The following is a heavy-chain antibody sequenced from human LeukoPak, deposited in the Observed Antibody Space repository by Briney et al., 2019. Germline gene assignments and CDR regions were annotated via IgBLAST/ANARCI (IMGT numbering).Heavy chain of an antibody. D-gene: IGHD2-21*01. V-gene: IGHV4-4*07. Sequence: PSETLSLTCNVSGGSISNYYWNWIRQPAGKGLEWIGRMYASGSTRYNPSFEGRVTMSADTSKNQVSLKLTSVIAADTAVYFCARVHISMEYYFDYWGQGTLVTVSS. CDR1: GGSISNYY. J-gene: IGHJ4*02. CDR3: ARVHISMEYYFDY. CDR2: MYASGST.